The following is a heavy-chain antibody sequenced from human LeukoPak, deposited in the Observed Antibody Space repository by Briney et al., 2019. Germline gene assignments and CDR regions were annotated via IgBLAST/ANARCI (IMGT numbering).Heavy chain of an antibody. D-gene: IGHD6-13*01. V-gene: IGHV4-34*01. CDR3: ARDDSSSWYKFDY. CDR2: INHSGSA. CDR1: GGSFSGYY. J-gene: IGHJ4*02. Sequence: SETLSLTCAVYGGSFSGYYWSWIRQPPGKGLEWIGEINHSGSANYNPSLKSRVTISVDTSKNQFSLKLSSATAADTAVYYCARDDSSSWYKFDYWGQGTLVTVSS.